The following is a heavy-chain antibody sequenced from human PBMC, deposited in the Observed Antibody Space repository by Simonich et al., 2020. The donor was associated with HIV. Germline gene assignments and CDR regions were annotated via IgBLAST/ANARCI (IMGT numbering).Heavy chain of an antibody. CDR2: IYYSGST. CDR3: ARGRPPGFSNGWYHFDF. J-gene: IGHJ4*02. D-gene: IGHD6-19*01. CDR1: GGSISSSSNY. V-gene: IGHV4-39*07. Sequence: QLQLQESGPGLVKPSETLSLTCTVSGGSISSSSNYWGWIRQPPGKGLEWIGSIYYSGSTYYNPSLKRRVTIAVDTSKNQFSLKLSSVTAADTAIYYCARGRPPGFSNGWYHFDFWGQGTLVTVSP.